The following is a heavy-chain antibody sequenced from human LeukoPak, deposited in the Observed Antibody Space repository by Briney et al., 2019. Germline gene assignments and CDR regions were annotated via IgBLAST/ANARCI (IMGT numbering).Heavy chain of an antibody. CDR2: IYPGDSDT. Sequence: PGESLKISCKGSGYSFTSYWIGWVRQMPGKGLEWMGIIYPGDSDTRYSPSFQGQVTISADKSISTAYLQWSSLKASDTAMYYCARHVYASGSYYVQAFDIWGQGTMVTVSS. CDR3: ARHVYASGSYYVQAFDI. D-gene: IGHD1-26*01. CDR1: GYSFTSYW. J-gene: IGHJ3*02. V-gene: IGHV5-51*01.